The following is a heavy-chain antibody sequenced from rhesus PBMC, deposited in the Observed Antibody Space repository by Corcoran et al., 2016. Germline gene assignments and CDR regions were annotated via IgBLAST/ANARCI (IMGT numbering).Heavy chain of an antibody. CDR3: AREGTYYYDSGYYQYFDY. Sequence: QVQPQESGPGLVQPSETLSLTCAASGGSISSGYHYWSWLRQPPAKGLEWIVYITYRGSTSYNPSLKSRVTISRDTSKNQFSLKLSSVTAADTAVYYCAREGTYYYDSGYYQYFDYWGQGVLVTVSS. CDR2: ITYRGST. V-gene: IGHV4-122*02. D-gene: IGHD3-28*01. J-gene: IGHJ4*01. CDR1: GGSISSGYHY.